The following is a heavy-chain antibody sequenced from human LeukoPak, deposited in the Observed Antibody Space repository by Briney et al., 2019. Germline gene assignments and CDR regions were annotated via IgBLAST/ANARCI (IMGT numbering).Heavy chain of an antibody. Sequence: SQTLSLTCTVSGGSISSGSYYWSWIRQPAGKGLEWIGRIYTSGSTNYNPSLKSRVTISVDTSKNQFSLKLSSVTAADTAVYYCAREFNYDFWSGSDYYYYYYMDVWGKGTTVTVSS. CDR3: AREFNYDFWSGSDYYYYYYMDV. V-gene: IGHV4-61*02. D-gene: IGHD3-3*01. CDR1: GGSISSGSYY. CDR2: IYTSGST. J-gene: IGHJ6*03.